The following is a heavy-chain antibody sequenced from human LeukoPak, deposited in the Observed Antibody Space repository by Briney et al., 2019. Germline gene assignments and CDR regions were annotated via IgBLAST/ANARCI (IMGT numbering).Heavy chain of an antibody. J-gene: IGHJ3*02. V-gene: IGHV1-2*02. CDR3: ARESQDKGDAFDI. CDR1: GYTFTGYY. CDR2: INPNSGGT. Sequence: ASVKVSCKASGYTFTGYYMHWVRQAPGQGLEWMGWINPNSGGTNYAQKFQGRVTMTRDTSISTAYMELSRLRSDDTAVYYCARESQDKGDAFDIWGQGTMVTVSS. D-gene: IGHD2-15*01.